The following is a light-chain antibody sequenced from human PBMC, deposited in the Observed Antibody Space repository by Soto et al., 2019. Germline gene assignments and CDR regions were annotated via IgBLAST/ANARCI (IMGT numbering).Light chain of an antibody. Sequence: IQLTQSPSSLSASVGDRVTITCRASPAIASFLAWYQQKPGTAPKLLIYGASTLQSGVPSRFSGSRSGTDYTLTIGSLQPEDFALYYCQQYGYSPWTFGLGTKVDIK. CDR3: QQYGYSPWT. CDR1: PAIASF. CDR2: GAS. J-gene: IGKJ1*01. V-gene: IGKV1-9*01.